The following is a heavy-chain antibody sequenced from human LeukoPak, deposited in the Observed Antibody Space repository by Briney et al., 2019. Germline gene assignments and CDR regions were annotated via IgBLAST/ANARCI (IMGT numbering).Heavy chain of an antibody. CDR2: IYYSGST. CDR3: ARAPRITIFGVVQEGYYYYMDV. D-gene: IGHD3-3*01. Sequence: SETLSLTCTVSGGSISSGDYYWSWIRQPPGKGLKWIGYIYYSGSTYYNPSLKSRVTISVDTSKNQFSLKLSSVTAADTAVYYCARAPRITIFGVVQEGYYYYMDVWGKGTTVTVSS. CDR1: GGSISSGDYY. J-gene: IGHJ6*03. V-gene: IGHV4-30-4*08.